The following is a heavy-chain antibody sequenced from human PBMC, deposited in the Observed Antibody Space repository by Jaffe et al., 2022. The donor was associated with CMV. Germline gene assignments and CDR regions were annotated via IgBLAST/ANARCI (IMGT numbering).Heavy chain of an antibody. CDR2: IFYIGTT. D-gene: IGHD3-10*01. CDR3: TRDRGVFGDGLYES. V-gene: IGHV4-59*01. J-gene: IGHJ5*02. CDR1: GDSITEYY. Sequence: QVQLHESGPGLLNSSETLSLTCTVSGDSITEYYFTWIRQPPGKELEWIGSIFYIGTTTYNPSLRSRVTMSVDTSKNQISLNLRSVTAADTAVYYCTRDRGVFGDGLYESWGQGKLVTVSS.